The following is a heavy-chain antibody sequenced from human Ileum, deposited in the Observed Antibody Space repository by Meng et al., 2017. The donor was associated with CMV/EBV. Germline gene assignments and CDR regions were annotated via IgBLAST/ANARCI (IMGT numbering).Heavy chain of an antibody. CDR3: ARGNWFDP. CDR1: GGAFSTFA. J-gene: IGHJ5*02. V-gene: IGHV1-69*05. Sequence: KCSCKASGGAFSTFAVGWVRQAPGQGLEWIGGITPVFGAPKYADNFQGRVSITTDESRTTTFLELTSLESDDTAVYYCARGNWFDPWGQGTLVTVSS. CDR2: ITPVFGAP.